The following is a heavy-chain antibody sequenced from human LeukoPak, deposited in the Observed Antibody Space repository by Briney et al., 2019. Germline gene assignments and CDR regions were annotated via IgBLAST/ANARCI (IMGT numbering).Heavy chain of an antibody. CDR2: MSYDGSNK. V-gene: IGHV3-30-3*01. Sequence: GGSLRLSCAASGFTFSSYAMHWVRQAPGKGLEWVAVMSYDGSNKYYADSVKGRFTISRDNSKNTLYLQMNSLRAEDTAVYYCARATLGFRYGMDVWGQGTTVTVSS. CDR1: GFTFSSYA. J-gene: IGHJ6*02. CDR3: ARATLGFRYGMDV. D-gene: IGHD2-2*03.